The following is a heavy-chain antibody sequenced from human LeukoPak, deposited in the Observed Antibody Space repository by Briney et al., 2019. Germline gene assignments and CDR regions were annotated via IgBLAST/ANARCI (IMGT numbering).Heavy chain of an antibody. D-gene: IGHD4/OR15-4a*01. V-gene: IGHV3-53*01. J-gene: IGHJ4*02. CDR3: ARRAGANSHPYDY. Sequence: GGSLRLSCTVSGFTVSSNSMSWVRQAPGKGLEWVSFIYSDNTHYSDSVKGRFTISRDNSKNTLYLQMNSLRAEDTAVYYCARRAGANSHPYDYWGQGTLVTVSS. CDR2: IYSDNT. CDR1: GFTVSSNS.